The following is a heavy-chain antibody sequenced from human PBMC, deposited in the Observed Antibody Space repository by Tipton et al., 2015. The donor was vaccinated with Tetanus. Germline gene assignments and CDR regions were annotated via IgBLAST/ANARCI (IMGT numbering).Heavy chain of an antibody. J-gene: IGHJ4*02. V-gene: IGHV5-51*01. Sequence: QLVQSGGEVKKPGXSLKXXCKGSGYIFNNYWIGWVRQMPGKGLEWMGIIYPGDSDTRYSPSFQGQVTISVDKSISTAYLQWSSLKASDTSMFYCARAHCSDGVCNFDYWGQGALVTVAS. CDR3: ARAHCSDGVCNFDY. D-gene: IGHD2-8*01. CDR1: GYIFNNYW. CDR2: IYPGDSDT.